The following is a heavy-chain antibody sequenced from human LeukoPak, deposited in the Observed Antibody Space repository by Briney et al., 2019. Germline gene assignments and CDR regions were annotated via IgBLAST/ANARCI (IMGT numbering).Heavy chain of an antibody. D-gene: IGHD6-13*01. CDR1: GGSFSGYY. CDR2: INHSGST. Sequence: SETLSLTCAVYGGSFSGYYWSWIRQPPGKGLEWIGEINHSGSTNNNPSLKSRVTISVDTSKNQVSLKLSSVTAADTAVYYCARGSSWSKWGQGTLVTVSS. V-gene: IGHV4-34*01. CDR3: ARGSSWSK. J-gene: IGHJ4*02.